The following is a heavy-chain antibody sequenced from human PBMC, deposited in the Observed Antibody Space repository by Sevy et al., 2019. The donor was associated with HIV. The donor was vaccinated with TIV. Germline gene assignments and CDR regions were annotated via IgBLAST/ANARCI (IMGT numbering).Heavy chain of an antibody. Sequence: SETLSLTCAVYGGSFSGYYWSWIRQPPGKGLEWIGEINHSGSTNYNPSLKSRVTISVDTSKNQFSLKLSSVTAADTAVYYCARGRYFAWYDPYYYMDVWGKGTTVTVSS. V-gene: IGHV4-34*01. CDR1: GGSFSGYY. D-gene: IGHD3-9*01. CDR2: INHSGST. J-gene: IGHJ6*03. CDR3: ARGRYFAWYDPYYYMDV.